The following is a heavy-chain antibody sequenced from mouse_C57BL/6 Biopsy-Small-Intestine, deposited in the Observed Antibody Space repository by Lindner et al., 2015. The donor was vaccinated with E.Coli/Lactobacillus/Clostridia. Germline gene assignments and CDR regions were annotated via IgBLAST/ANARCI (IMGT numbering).Heavy chain of an antibody. CDR3: ATYDYDVPYFDY. J-gene: IGHJ2*01. V-gene: IGHV1-42*01. D-gene: IGHD2-4*01. CDR1: GYSFTGYY. CDR2: INPSTGGT. Sequence: VQLQESGPELVKPGASVKISCKASGYSFTGYYMNRVRQSPEKSLEWIGEINPSTGGTTYNQKFKAKATLTVDKSSSTAYMQLKSLTSEDSAVYYCATYDYDVPYFDYWGQGTTLTVSS.